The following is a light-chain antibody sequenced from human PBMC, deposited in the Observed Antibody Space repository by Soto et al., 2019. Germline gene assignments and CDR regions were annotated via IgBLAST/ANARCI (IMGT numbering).Light chain of an antibody. V-gene: IGLV2-14*03. J-gene: IGLJ3*02. Sequence: QSVLTQPASVSGSPGQSITISCTGTTSDVGAYNYVSWYQQHPGKAPQLMIYDVTNRPSGVSNRFSGSKSGNTASLTISGLQAEDEADDYCSSYISRSTLVFGGGTKLTVL. CDR2: DVT. CDR3: SSYISRSTLV. CDR1: TSDVGAYNY.